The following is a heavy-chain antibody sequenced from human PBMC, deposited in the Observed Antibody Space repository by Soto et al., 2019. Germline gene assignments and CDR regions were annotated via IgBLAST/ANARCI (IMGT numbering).Heavy chain of an antibody. CDR3: ARAGKLQWLQHSFDT. CDR2: ISGYKDNT. D-gene: IGHD6-19*01. CDR1: GYTFTRLG. V-gene: IGHV1-18*01. J-gene: IGHJ5*02. Sequence: GASVKVSCKASGYTFTRLGINWVRQAPGQGLEWMGWISGYKDNTTHAQKLQGRVTMTTDTSTSPGYMGLRTLRSADTAGDYCARAGKLQWLQHSFDTWGQGTKVTVSS.